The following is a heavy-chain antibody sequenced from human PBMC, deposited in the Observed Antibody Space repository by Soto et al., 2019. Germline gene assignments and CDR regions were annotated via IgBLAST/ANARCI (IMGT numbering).Heavy chain of an antibody. CDR2: INPSGGST. D-gene: IGHD3-9*01. J-gene: IGHJ4*02. V-gene: IGHV1-46*03. Sequence: ASVKVSCKASGYTFTSYYMHWVRQAPGQGLEWMGIINPSGGSTSYAQKFQGRVTMTRDTSTSTVYMELSSLRSEDTAVYYCAREKLRYFDWLFSYFDYWGQGTLVTVSX. CDR1: GYTFTSYY. CDR3: AREKLRYFDWLFSYFDY.